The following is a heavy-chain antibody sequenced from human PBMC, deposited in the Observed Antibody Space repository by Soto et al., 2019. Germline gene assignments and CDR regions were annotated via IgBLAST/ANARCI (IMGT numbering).Heavy chain of an antibody. Sequence: QVQLVESGGGVVQPGTSLRLSCAASGFTLSSYAMHWVRQPPGKGLEWVAVISNDETYIEYADSVKGRFTISRDNSKNTVDLQMNSLRVEDTAVDYCARRGRQAGNNGFDSWGQGALVTVSP. CDR3: ARRGRQAGNNGFDS. CDR1: GFTLSSYA. D-gene: IGHD1-26*01. J-gene: IGHJ5*01. V-gene: IGHV3-30-3*01. CDR2: ISNDETYI.